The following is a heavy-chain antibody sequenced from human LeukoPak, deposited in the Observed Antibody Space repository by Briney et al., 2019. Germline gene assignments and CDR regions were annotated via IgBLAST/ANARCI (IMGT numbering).Heavy chain of an antibody. D-gene: IGHD2-21*02. CDR1: GYTFTRYY. CDR3: ARALDYCGGDCYFPPLFDY. CDR2: INPNSGGT. V-gene: IGHV1-2*02. Sequence: ASVKVSCKPFGYTFTRYYMHWVRQAPGQGLEWMGWINPNSGGTNYAQKFQGRVTMTRDTSISTAYMELSRLRSDDTAVYYCARALDYCGGDCYFPPLFDYWGQGTLVTVSS. J-gene: IGHJ4*02.